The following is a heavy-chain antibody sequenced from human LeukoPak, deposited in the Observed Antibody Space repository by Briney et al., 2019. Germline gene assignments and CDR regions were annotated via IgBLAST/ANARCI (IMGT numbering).Heavy chain of an antibody. D-gene: IGHD4-23*01. V-gene: IGHV4-4*09. CDR3: ARLDLGVTPGFDP. J-gene: IGHJ5*02. Sequence: SETLSLTCTVSGGSISSYYWSWIRQPPGKGLEWIGYIYTSGSTNYNPSLKSRVTISVDTSKNQFSLKLSSMTAADTAVYYCARLDLGVTPGFDPWGQGTLVTVSS. CDR2: IYTSGST. CDR1: GGSISSYY.